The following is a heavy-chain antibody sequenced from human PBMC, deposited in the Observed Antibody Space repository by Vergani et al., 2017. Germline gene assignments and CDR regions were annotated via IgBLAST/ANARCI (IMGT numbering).Heavy chain of an antibody. CDR3: AKDWGPGEGGYDY. Sequence: QVQLVESGGGVVQPGRSLRLSCAASGFTFSSYGMHWVRQAPGKGLEWVAVISYDGSNNYYADSVKGRFTISRDNSKNTLYLQMNSLRAEDTAVYYCAKDWGPGEGGYDYWGQGTLVTVSS. CDR2: ISYDGSNN. D-gene: IGHD3-16*01. J-gene: IGHJ4*02. V-gene: IGHV3-30*18. CDR1: GFTFSSYG.